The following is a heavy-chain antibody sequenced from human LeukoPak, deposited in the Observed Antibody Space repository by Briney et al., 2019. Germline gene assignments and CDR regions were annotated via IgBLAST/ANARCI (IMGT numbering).Heavy chain of an antibody. D-gene: IGHD6-13*01. CDR1: GFTFSSYS. CDR2: ISSSSSYI. Sequence: GGSLRLSCAASGFTFSSYSMNWVRQAPGKGLEWVSSISSSSSYIYYADSVKGRFTISRDNAKNSLYLQMNSLRAEDTAVYYCVRCYSSSWYYFDYWGQGTLVTVSS. J-gene: IGHJ4*02. CDR3: VRCYSSSWYYFDY. V-gene: IGHV3-21*01.